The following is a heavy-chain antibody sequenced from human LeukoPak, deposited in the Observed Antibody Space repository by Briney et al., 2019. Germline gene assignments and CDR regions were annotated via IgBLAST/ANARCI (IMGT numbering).Heavy chain of an antibody. CDR1: GFTFSSYA. J-gene: IGHJ4*02. Sequence: GGSLRLSCAASGFTFSSYAMSWVRQAPGKGLEWVSAISGSGGSTYYADSVKSRFTISRDNSKNTLYLQMNSLRAEDTAVYYCAKDRRYSGSYPPGFVGYWGQGALVTVSS. CDR3: AKDRRYSGSYPPGFVGY. CDR2: ISGSGGST. D-gene: IGHD1-26*01. V-gene: IGHV3-23*01.